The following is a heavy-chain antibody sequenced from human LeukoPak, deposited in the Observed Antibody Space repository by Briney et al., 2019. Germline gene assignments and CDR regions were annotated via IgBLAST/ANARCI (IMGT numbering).Heavy chain of an antibody. Sequence: GESLKISCQGSGYSLTSYWIAWVRQMSGKGLEWMGIIYPGDSDTRYSPSFQGQVTISADKSISTADLQWSSLKVSDTAMYYCTGGADGDFGMDVWGQGTTVTVSS. CDR2: IYPGDSDT. CDR1: GYSLTSYW. V-gene: IGHV5-51*01. D-gene: IGHD4-23*01. J-gene: IGHJ6*02. CDR3: TGGADGDFGMDV.